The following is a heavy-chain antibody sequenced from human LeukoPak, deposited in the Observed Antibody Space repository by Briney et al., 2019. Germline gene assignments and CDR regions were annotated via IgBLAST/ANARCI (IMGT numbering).Heavy chain of an antibody. CDR1: GFTFSSYW. J-gene: IGHJ4*02. CDR3: ARDLIAVATFDY. V-gene: IGHV3-7*01. D-gene: IGHD6-19*01. Sequence: GGSLRLSXAASGFTFSSYWMSWVRQAPGKGLEWVANIKQEGSEKDYVDSVKGRFPISRDNAKNSLYLQMNSLRAEDTAVYYCARDLIAVATFDYWGQGTLVTVSS. CDR2: IKQEGSEK.